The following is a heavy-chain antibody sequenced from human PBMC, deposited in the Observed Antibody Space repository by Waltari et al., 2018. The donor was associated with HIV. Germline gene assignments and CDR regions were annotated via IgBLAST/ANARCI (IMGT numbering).Heavy chain of an antibody. CDR2: IWPDGGTK. CDR3: AKDRLTLTAAFDF. CDR1: GCNFGVHG. D-gene: IGHD1-20*01. V-gene: IGHV3-30*02. J-gene: IGHJ4*02. Sequence: QVQLVESGGGVVQPGGSLRLSCVVSGCNFGVHGMHWVRQAPGKVLECVSNIWPDGGTKFYGDSVKGRFTISRDNSKNTLYLEMSRLRPEDTAVYYCAKDRLTLTAAFDFWGQGALVTVSS.